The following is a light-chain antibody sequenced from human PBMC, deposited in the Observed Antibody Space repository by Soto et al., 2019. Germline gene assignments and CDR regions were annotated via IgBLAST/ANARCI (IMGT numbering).Light chain of an antibody. CDR3: QQYNSWWT. V-gene: IGKV1-5*03. Sequence: DIQMTQSPSTLSASVGDRVTITCLASQSISSWLAWYQQKPGKAPKLLIYKASSLESGVPSRFSGSGSGTEFTLTIRSLQPDDFATYYCQQYNSWWTFGQWTKVEIK. J-gene: IGKJ1*01. CDR1: QSISSW. CDR2: KAS.